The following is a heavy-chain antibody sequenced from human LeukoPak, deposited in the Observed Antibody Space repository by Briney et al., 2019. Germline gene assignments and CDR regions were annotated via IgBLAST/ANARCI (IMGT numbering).Heavy chain of an antibody. J-gene: IGHJ6*03. CDR1: GGSFSGYY. D-gene: IGHD3-10*01. CDR3: ARGRTMVRGVTVDYYYYMDV. V-gene: IGHV4-34*01. CDR2: INHSGST. Sequence: PSETLSLTCAVYGGSFSGYYWSWVRQPPGKGREWIGEINHSGSTNYNPSLKSRVTISVDTSKNQFSLKLSSVTAADTAVYYCARGRTMVRGVTVDYYYYMDVWGKGTTVTVSS.